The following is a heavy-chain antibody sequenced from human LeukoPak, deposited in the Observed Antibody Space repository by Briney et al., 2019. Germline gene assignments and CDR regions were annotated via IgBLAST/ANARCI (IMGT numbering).Heavy chain of an antibody. J-gene: IGHJ5*02. CDR3: AKSPSGYSTGWFDP. Sequence: GGSLRLSCAASGFTFSSYAMTWVRQSPGKGLEWVSSISGRGGSTDYADSVKGRFTISRDNSKNTLYLQMNSLRAEDTAVYYCAKSPSGYSTGWFDPWGQGTLVTVSS. V-gene: IGHV3-23*01. D-gene: IGHD6-19*01. CDR1: GFTFSSYA. CDR2: ISGRGGST.